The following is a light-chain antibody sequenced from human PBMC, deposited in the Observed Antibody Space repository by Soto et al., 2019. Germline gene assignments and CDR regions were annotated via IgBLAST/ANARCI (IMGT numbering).Light chain of an antibody. J-gene: IGKJ4*01. V-gene: IGKV3-15*01. Sequence: EIVMTQSPATLSVSPGERATLSCRASQSVSRNLAWYQQKPGQAPRLLIYGASTRATGIPARFSGSGSGTDFTLTISSLQSEDFALYYCQQYNNWPPLTFGGGTKVEIK. CDR3: QQYNNWPPLT. CDR2: GAS. CDR1: QSVSRN.